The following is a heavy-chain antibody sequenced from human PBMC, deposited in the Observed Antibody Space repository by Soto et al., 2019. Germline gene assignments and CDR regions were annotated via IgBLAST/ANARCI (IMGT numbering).Heavy chain of an antibody. J-gene: IGHJ4*02. D-gene: IGHD5-12*01. CDR1: GFTFTSYA. Sequence: EVQLLESGGGLVRPGGSLRLSCAASGFTFTSYAMTWVRQAPGKGLEWVSGISGTGGSTYYADSVKGRFTISRDKSKNTLYLHVNSLRAEDTAVYYCARGSTYSGYDLEYWGQGTLVTVSS. V-gene: IGHV3-23*01. CDR2: ISGTGGST. CDR3: ARGSTYSGYDLEY.